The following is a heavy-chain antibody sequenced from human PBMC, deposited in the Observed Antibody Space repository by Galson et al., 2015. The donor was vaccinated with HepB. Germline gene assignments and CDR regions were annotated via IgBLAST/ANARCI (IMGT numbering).Heavy chain of an antibody. Sequence: PALVKPTQTLTLTCTVSGISLSTSGVGVGWIRQPPGKALQWLALIYWDDDKRYSPSLENRLTLTKDTSKNQVVLTMTNVDPVDTATDYCAYRLKVNSGYYREYFDVWGQGTLVTVAS. V-gene: IGHV2-5*02. D-gene: IGHD3-22*01. CDR1: GISLSTSGVG. CDR2: IYWDDDK. CDR3: AYRLKVNSGYYREYFDV. J-gene: IGHJ4*02.